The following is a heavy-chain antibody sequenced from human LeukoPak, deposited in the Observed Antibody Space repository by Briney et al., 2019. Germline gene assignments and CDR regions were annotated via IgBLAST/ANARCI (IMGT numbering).Heavy chain of an antibody. CDR3: ANVGATISFDS. J-gene: IGHJ4*02. Sequence: GGSLRLSCAASGFIFSNYGMHWVRQAPGKGLEWVALISYDGSNKYYADSVKGRFTISRDNSKNTLYLQMNSLRAEDTALYYCANVGATISFDSWGQGTLVTVSS. D-gene: IGHD1-26*01. CDR2: ISYDGSNK. V-gene: IGHV3-30*18. CDR1: GFIFSNYG.